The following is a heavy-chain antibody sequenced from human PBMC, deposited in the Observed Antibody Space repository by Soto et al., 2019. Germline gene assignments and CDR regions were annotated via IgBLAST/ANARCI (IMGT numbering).Heavy chain of an antibody. D-gene: IGHD3-10*01. J-gene: IGHJ4*02. CDR3: VRDSGNGWKDY. CDR2: IDHSGST. CDR1: GGSISSTNW. V-gene: IGHV4-4*02. Sequence: QVQLQESGPGLVKPSGTLSLTCAVSGGSISSTNWWKWVSQPPGQGLEWIGEIDHSGSTNYNTSLKVRVNMSVDKPKNQFALKLSSVTAADTAGYYCVRDSGNGWKDYWGQGTLVTVSS.